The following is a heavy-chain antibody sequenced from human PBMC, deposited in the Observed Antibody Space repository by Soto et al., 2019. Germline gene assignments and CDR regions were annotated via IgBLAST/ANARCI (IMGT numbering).Heavy chain of an antibody. CDR2: IYYSGST. CDR1: GGSISSYY. Sequence: PSETLSLTCTVSGGSISSYYWNWIRQPPGKGLEWIGSIYYSGSTNYNPSLKSRVTISVDTSKNQFSLKLSSVTAADTAVYYCATRWGILTGYYYWGQGTLVTVSS. J-gene: IGHJ4*02. CDR3: ATRWGILTGYYY. V-gene: IGHV4-59*12. D-gene: IGHD3-9*01.